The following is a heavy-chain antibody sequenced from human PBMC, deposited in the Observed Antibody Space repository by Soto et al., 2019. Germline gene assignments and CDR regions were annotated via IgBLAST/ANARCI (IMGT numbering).Heavy chain of an antibody. J-gene: IGHJ4*02. CDR2: ISHDGSEK. D-gene: IGHD2-2*01. V-gene: IGHV3-30*18. CDR1: GFTVSIYG. Sequence: GGSLRLSCAASGFTVSIYGMHWVRQAPGNALDWVAVISHDGSEKFYADSVKARFTISRDNSKNTLYLQMSGLRGEDAAVYYCAKSPDFFCSSANSYRSSFDYWSQGTLVTVSS. CDR3: AKSPDFFCSSANSYRSSFDY.